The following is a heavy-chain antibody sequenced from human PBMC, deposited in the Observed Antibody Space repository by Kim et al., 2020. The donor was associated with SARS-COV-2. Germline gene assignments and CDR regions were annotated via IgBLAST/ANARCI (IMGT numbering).Heavy chain of an antibody. J-gene: IGHJ3*02. Sequence: ASVKVSCKASGYTFTSYYMHWVRQAPGQGLEWMGIINPSGGSTSYAQKFQGRVTMTRDTSTSTVYMELSSLRSEDTAVYYCARATRYRVSSGSQSLDTFDIWGQGTMVTVSS. CDR3: ARATRYRVSSGSQSLDTFDI. CDR2: INPSGGST. CDR1: GYTFTSYY. V-gene: IGHV1-46*01. D-gene: IGHD3-22*01.